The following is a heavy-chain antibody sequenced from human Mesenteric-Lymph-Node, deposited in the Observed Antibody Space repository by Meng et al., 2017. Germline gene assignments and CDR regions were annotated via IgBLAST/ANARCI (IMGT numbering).Heavy chain of an antibody. CDR3: ARGFVKYTVTRVGNWFDP. D-gene: IGHD4-17*01. V-gene: IGHV4-34*01. Sequence: QWRRQQGGAGLLKPSETLSLTCAVYGGSFSGYYWSWIRQPPGKGLEWIGEINHSGSTNYNPSLKSRVTISVDTSKNQFSLKLSSVTAADTAVYYCARGFVKYTVTRVGNWFDPWGQGTLVTVSS. CDR2: INHSGST. CDR1: GGSFSGYY. J-gene: IGHJ5*02.